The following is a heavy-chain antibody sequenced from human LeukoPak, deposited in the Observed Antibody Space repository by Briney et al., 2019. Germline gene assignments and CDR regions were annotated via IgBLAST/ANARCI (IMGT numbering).Heavy chain of an antibody. Sequence: SQTLSLTCTVSGGSIRSYDYYWSWTRQPPGKGLEWIAYIYHSGSSFYNPSLKSRVTISVDPSKNQFSLKLRSVTAADTAVYFCARDPDYYGSGSGGYFDSWGQGTLVTVSS. J-gene: IGHJ4*02. D-gene: IGHD3-10*01. CDR2: IYHSGSS. V-gene: IGHV4-30-4*01. CDR3: ARDPDYYGSGSGGYFDS. CDR1: GGSIRSYDYY.